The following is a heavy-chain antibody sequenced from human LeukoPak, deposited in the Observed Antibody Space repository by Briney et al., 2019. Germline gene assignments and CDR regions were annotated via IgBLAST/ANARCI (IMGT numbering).Heavy chain of an antibody. J-gene: IGHJ5*02. CDR1: GGSISSYC. Sequence: SETLSLTCTVPGGSISSYCWSWIRQPPGKGLEWIGYIYYSGSTNYNPSLKSRVTISVDTSKNQFSLKLSSVTAADTAVYYCAREVGATRLGWFDPWGQGTLVTVSS. CDR3: AREVGATRLGWFDP. CDR2: IYYSGST. D-gene: IGHD1-26*01. V-gene: IGHV4-59*01.